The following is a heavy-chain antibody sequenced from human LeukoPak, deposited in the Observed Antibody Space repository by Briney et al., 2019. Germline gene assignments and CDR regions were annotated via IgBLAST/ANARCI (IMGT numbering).Heavy chain of an antibody. CDR2: IKQDGSEK. CDR1: GFTFNTYW. D-gene: IGHD1-26*01. Sequence: SGGSLRLSCAASGFTFNTYWMSWVRQAPGKGLEWVANIKQDGSEKYYVDSVKGRFTISRDNAKNSLYLQMNSLRVEDTAVYYCARDISGRGEVYGMDVWGQGTTVTVSS. CDR3: ARDISGRGEVYGMDV. J-gene: IGHJ6*02. V-gene: IGHV3-7*01.